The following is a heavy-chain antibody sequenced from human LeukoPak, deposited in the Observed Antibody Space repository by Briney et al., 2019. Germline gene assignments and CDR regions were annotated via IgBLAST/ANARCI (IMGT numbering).Heavy chain of an antibody. Sequence: GASVKVSCKASGGTFSSYAISWVRQAPGQGLEWMGRIIPILGIANYAQKLQGRVTMTTDTSTSTAYMELRSLRSDDTAVYYCARGDYYGSGRVAFDIWGQGTMVTVSS. J-gene: IGHJ3*02. V-gene: IGHV1-69*04. CDR1: GGTFSSYA. D-gene: IGHD3-10*01. CDR2: IIPILGIA. CDR3: ARGDYYGSGRVAFDI.